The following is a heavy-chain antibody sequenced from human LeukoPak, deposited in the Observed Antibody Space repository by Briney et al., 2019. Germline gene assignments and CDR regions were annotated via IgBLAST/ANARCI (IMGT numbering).Heavy chain of an antibody. CDR2: IYYSGST. D-gene: IGHD1-26*01. CDR1: GGSINSGGYS. J-gene: IGHJ4*02. CDR3: AKSGSYHTLDY. Sequence: TSETLSLTCAVSGGSINSGGYSWSWIRQPPGKGLEWIGYIYYSGSTYYNPSLKSRVTMSVDTSKNQFSLKLSSVTAADTAVYYCAKSGSYHTLDYWGQGTLVTVSS. V-gene: IGHV4-30-4*07.